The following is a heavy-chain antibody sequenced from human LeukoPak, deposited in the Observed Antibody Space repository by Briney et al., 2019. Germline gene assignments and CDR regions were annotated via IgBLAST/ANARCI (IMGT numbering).Heavy chain of an antibody. CDR3: ASDPANSYYYYYMDV. CDR1: GFTFSSYW. J-gene: IGHJ6*03. Sequence: PGGSLRLSCAASGFTFSSYWMRWVRQAPGKGLVWVSRINSDGSSTSYADSVKGRFTISRDNAKNTLYLQMNSLRAEDTAVYYCASDPANSYYYYYMDVWGKGTTVTVSS. D-gene: IGHD4/OR15-4a*01. V-gene: IGHV3-74*01. CDR2: INSDGSST.